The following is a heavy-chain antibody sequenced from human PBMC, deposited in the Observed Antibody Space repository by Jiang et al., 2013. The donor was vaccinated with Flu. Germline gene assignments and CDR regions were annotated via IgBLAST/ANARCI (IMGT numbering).Heavy chain of an antibody. CDR3: ARPYYYGSSGYYYFDY. D-gene: IGHD3-22*01. CDR2: INAGNGNT. Sequence: SGAEVKKPGASVKVSCKASGYTFTSYAMHWVRQAPGQRLEWMGWINAGNGNTKYSQKFQGRVTITRDTSASTAYMELSSLRSEDTAVYYCARPYYYGSSGYYYFDYWGQGTLVTVSS. CDR1: GYTFTSYA. V-gene: IGHV1-3*01. J-gene: IGHJ4*02.